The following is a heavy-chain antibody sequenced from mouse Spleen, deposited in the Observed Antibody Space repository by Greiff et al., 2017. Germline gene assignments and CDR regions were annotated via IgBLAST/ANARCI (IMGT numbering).Heavy chain of an antibody. CDR2: ISSGSSTI. CDR1: GFTFSDYG. D-gene: IGHD2-1*01. Sequence: EVKLMESGGGLVKPGGSLKLSCAASGFTFSDYGMHWVRQAPEKGLEWVAYISSGSSTIYYADTVKGRFTISRDNAKNTLFLQMTSLRSEDTAMYYCARVYGNYDDYYAMDYWGQGTSVTVSS. V-gene: IGHV5-17*01. J-gene: IGHJ4*01. CDR3: ARVYGNYDDYYAMDY.